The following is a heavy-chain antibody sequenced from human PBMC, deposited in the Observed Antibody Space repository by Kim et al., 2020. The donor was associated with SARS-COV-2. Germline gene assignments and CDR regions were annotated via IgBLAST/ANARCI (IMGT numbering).Heavy chain of an antibody. CDR3: VKNYDF. J-gene: IGHJ4*02. V-gene: IGHV3-21*05. CDR1: GFTFSSSA. CDR2: INGRTNDI. Sequence: GGSLRLSCAASGFTFSSSAMNWFRQAPGKGLEWVSFINGRTNDIFYADSVRGRFTISRDTTKNSLHLLMNSLNTEDTALYYCVKNYDFWGQGTLVTVSS.